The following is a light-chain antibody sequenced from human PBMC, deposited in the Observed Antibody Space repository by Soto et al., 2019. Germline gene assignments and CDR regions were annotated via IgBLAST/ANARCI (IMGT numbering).Light chain of an antibody. V-gene: IGKV3-11*01. CDR2: DAS. CDR3: QQRSNWPPLFA. J-gene: IGKJ3*01. CDR1: QSVSSY. Sequence: EIVMTQSPATLSVSPGERATLSCRASQSVSSYLAWYQQKPGQAPRLLIYDASNRATGIPARFSGSGSGTDFTLTFSSLEPEDFAVYYCQQRSNWPPLFAFGPGTKVDIK.